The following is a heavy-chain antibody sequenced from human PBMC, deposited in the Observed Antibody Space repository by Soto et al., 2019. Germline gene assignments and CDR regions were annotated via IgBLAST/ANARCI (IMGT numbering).Heavy chain of an antibody. CDR1: GGSFSGYY. CDR3: ARRKGIVVVAAREYYFDY. Sequence: QVQLQQWGAGLLKPSETLSLTCAVYGGSFSGYYWSWIRQPPGKGLEWIGEINQSGSTNYNPSLKSRVTISVDTSKNQFSLKLSSVTAADTAVYYCARRKGIVVVAAREYYFDYWGQGTLVTVSS. J-gene: IGHJ4*02. V-gene: IGHV4-34*01. CDR2: INQSGST. D-gene: IGHD2-15*01.